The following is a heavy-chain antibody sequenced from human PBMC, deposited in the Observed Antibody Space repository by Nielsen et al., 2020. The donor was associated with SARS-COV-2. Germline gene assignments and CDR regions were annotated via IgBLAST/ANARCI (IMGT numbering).Heavy chain of an antibody. CDR3: ATARDFYAALDV. Sequence: SVKVSCKASENTFTDRYVHWVRQAPGQGLEWMAWVTPFNGNTKYAQQLQGRVTVTKDRSLRTVYMELSSLKIEDTGTYYCATARDFYAALDVWGQGTAVTVSS. CDR1: ENTFTDRY. D-gene: IGHD2/OR15-2a*01. CDR2: VTPFNGNT. J-gene: IGHJ6*02. V-gene: IGHV1-45*01.